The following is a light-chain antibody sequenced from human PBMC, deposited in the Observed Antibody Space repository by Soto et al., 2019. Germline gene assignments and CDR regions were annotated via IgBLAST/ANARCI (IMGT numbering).Light chain of an antibody. CDR3: GSWDSSLSAYV. J-gene: IGLJ1*01. Sequence: QSVLTQPPSVSGAPGQTITISCTGSSSNIGADFGVHWYQQLPGAAPKLVIFVNTNRPSGVPDRFSGSKSGTSASLAITGLQAEDEADYYCGSWDSSLSAYVFGTGTKLTVL. CDR2: VNT. V-gene: IGLV1-40*01. CDR1: SSNIGADFG.